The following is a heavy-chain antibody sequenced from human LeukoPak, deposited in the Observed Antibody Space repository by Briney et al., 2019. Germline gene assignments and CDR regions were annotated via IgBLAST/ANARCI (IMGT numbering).Heavy chain of an antibody. CDR2: ISGGGGST. J-gene: IGHJ4*02. D-gene: IGHD1-26*01. Sequence: GGSLRLSCAASGFTFSSYAMTWVRQAPGKGLEWVSGISGGGGSTYYADSVKGRFTISRDNSKNTLYLQMNSLRAEDTAVYYCAKDGTYRPFDYWGQGTLVTVSS. CDR1: GFTFSSYA. CDR3: AKDGTYRPFDY. V-gene: IGHV3-23*01.